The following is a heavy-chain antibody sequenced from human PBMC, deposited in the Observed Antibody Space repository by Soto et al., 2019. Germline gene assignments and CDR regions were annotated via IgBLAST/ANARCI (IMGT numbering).Heavy chain of an antibody. D-gene: IGHD1-7*01. CDR2: IWYDGSNK. V-gene: IGHV3-33*01. CDR3: ASEIYNWNYAENWFDP. CDR1: GFTFSSYG. J-gene: IGHJ5*02. Sequence: PGGSLRLSCAASGFTFSSYGMHWVRQAPGKGLEWVAVIWYDGSNKYYADSVKGRFTISRDNSKNTLYLQMNSLRAEDTAVYYCASEIYNWNYAENWFDPWGQGTLVTVYS.